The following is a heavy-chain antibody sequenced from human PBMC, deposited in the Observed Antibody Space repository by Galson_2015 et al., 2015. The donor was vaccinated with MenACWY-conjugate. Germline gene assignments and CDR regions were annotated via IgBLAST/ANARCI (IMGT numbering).Heavy chain of an antibody. CDR2: IYPGDSDT. CDR3: ARHRDGYTNDY. J-gene: IGHJ4*02. CDR1: GYTFTTYW. V-gene: IGHV5-51*01. Sequence: QSGAEVKQPGESLKISCQGDGYTFTTYWIAWVRQMPGKGLEWMGIIYPGDSDTRYSPSFQGLVTISADKSITTAYLQWSSLKASDTAIYYCARHRDGYTNDYWGQGTLVTVSS. D-gene: IGHD5-24*01.